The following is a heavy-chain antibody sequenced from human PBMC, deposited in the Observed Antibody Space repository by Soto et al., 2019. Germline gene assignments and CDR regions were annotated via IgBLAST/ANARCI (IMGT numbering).Heavy chain of an antibody. D-gene: IGHD3-22*01. V-gene: IGHV3-7*03. CDR3: AKDLGHYDSSGYPDYFDY. J-gene: IGHJ4*02. CDR2: IKQDGSEK. Sequence: EVQLVESGGGLVQPGGSLRLSCAASGFTFSNYWMSWVRQAPGKGLEWVANIKQDGSEKYYVDSVKGRFTISRDNAKNSLYLQMNNLRAEDTAVYYCAKDLGHYDSSGYPDYFDYWGQGTLVTVSS. CDR1: GFTFSNYW.